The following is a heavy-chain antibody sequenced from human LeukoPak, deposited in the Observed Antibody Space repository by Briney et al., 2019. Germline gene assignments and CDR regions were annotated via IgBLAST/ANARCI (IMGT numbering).Heavy chain of an antibody. CDR1: GFTFSSYS. D-gene: IGHD4-17*01. Sequence: GGSLRLSCAASGFTFSSYSMNWVRQAPGKGLDWVAVISDDGSNKYYADSVKGRFTISRDNSKNTLYLQMNSLKAEDTAVYYCVRIYGAFDYWGQGTLVTVSS. CDR2: ISDDGSNK. V-gene: IGHV3-30*03. J-gene: IGHJ4*02. CDR3: VRIYGAFDY.